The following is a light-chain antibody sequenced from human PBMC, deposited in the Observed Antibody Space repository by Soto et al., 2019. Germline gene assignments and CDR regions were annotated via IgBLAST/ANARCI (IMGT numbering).Light chain of an antibody. Sequence: QSALTQPPSASGTPGQRVTISCSGSSSNIGSYTVNWYQQLPGAAPKVLIYTNNQRPSGVPDRFSGSKSGTSASLAISGLQSEDEADYYCAAWDDSLHGVVFGGGTKVTVL. CDR3: AAWDDSLHGVV. CDR2: TNN. J-gene: IGLJ2*01. CDR1: SSNIGSYT. V-gene: IGLV1-44*01.